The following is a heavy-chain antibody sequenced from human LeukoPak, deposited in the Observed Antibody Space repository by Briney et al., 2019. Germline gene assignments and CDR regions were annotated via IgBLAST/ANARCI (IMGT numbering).Heavy chain of an antibody. CDR2: IYTSGST. CDR1: GGYISSYY. J-gene: IGHJ6*02. Sequence: SETLSLTCTVSGGYISSYYWSWIRQRAGKGLEWIGRIYTSGSTNYNPSLKSRVTMSVDTSKNQFSLKLSSVTAADTAVYYCAAHPVGSSSWYGMDVWGQGTTVTVSS. V-gene: IGHV4-4*07. CDR3: AAHPVGSSSWYGMDV. D-gene: IGHD6-13*01.